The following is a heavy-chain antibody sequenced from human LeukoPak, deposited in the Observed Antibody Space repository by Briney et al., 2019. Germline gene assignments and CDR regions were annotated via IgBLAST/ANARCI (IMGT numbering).Heavy chain of an antibody. D-gene: IGHD5-18*01. Sequence: PSETLSLTCAVSGYSISSGYYWGWIRQPPGKGLEWIGTIYHNGNTYYNPSLKSRVTISVDTSKNQFSLKLSSVTAADTAVYYCAGVRYNYGDSDYWGQGTLVTVSS. CDR2: IYHNGNT. CDR3: AGVRYNYGDSDY. V-gene: IGHV4-38-2*01. CDR1: GYSISSGYY. J-gene: IGHJ4*02.